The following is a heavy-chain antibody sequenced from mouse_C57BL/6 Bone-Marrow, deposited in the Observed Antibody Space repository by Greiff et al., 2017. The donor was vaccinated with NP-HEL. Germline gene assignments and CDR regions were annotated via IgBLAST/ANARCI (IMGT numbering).Heavy chain of an antibody. V-gene: IGHV5-6*02. J-gene: IGHJ2*01. CDR3: ARHPLLRPVDFDY. CDR2: ISSGGSYT. D-gene: IGHD1-2*01. Sequence: EVKLEESGGDLVKPGGSLKLSCAASGFTFSSYGMSWVRQTPDKRLEWVATISSGGSYTYYPDSVKGRFTISRDNAKNTLYLQMSSLKSEDTAMYYCARHPLLRPVDFDYWGQGTTLTVSS. CDR1: GFTFSSYG.